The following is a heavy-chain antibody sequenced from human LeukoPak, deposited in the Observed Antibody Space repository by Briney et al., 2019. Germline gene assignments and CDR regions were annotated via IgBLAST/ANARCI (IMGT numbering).Heavy chain of an antibody. D-gene: IGHD3-10*01. CDR3: ARQETVRGVISWFDP. V-gene: IGHV5-10-1*01. J-gene: IGHJ5*02. CDR1: GYSFTSYW. CDR2: IDPSDSYT. Sequence: GESLKISCKGSGYSFTSYWISWVRQMPGKGPEWMGRIDPSDSYTNYSPSFQGHVTISADKSISTAYLQWSSLKASDTAMYYCARQETVRGVISWFDPWGQGTLVTVSS.